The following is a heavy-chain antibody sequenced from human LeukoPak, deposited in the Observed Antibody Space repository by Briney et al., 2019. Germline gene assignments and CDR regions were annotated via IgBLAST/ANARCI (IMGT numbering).Heavy chain of an antibody. J-gene: IGHJ3*02. V-gene: IGHV4-59*08. D-gene: IGHD3-22*01. CDR2: IYYSGST. Sequence: PSETLSLTCTVSGDSINDYYWSWIRQPPGNRLEWIGWIYYSGSTMYSPSLESRVTISLDTSRTQFSLDLNSVTAADTAVYYCARHAGFGSGYYHDAFDIWGQGSMLIVSS. CDR3: ARHAGFGSGYYHDAFDI. CDR1: GDSINDYY.